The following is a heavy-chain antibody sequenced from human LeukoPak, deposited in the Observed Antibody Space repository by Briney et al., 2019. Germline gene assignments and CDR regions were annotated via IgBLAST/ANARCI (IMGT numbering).Heavy chain of an antibody. Sequence: PGRSLRLSCAASGLTLSNYGMHWVRQAPGKGLEWVAFIWYDGSSKYYADSVKGRFTISRDNSKNTLYLQMNSLRAEDTAVYYCAREGYDILAGYYPYFDYWGQGTLVTVSS. J-gene: IGHJ4*02. V-gene: IGHV3-30*19. D-gene: IGHD3-9*01. CDR2: IWYDGSSK. CDR3: AREGYDILAGYYPYFDY. CDR1: GLTLSNYG.